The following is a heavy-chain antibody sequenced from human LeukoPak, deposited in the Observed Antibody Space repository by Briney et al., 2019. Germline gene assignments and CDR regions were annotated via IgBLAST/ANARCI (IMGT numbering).Heavy chain of an antibody. V-gene: IGHV3-7*01. J-gene: IGHJ4*02. CDR2: IKQDGSEK. CDR1: GFTFSSYW. CDR3: ARVGGRYSPIGY. Sequence: GGSLRLSCAASGFTFSSYWMSWVRQAPGKGLEWVASIKQDGSEKYYVDSVKGRFTISRDNAKNSLYQQMNSLRAEDTAVYYCARVGGRYSPIGYWGQGTLVTVSS. D-gene: IGHD5-18*01.